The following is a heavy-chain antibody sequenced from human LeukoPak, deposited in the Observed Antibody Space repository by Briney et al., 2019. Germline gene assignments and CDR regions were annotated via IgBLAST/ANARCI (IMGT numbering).Heavy chain of an antibody. Sequence: SETLSLTCTVSGDSINNDGYHWTWIRQHPGKGLERIGYIHNSGGTAYNPSLRSRVTISVDTSKNQFSLKLSSVTAADTAVYYCARAFDSSGYYPRYYSDYWGQGTLVTVSS. CDR2: IHNSGGT. CDR1: GDSINNDGYH. D-gene: IGHD3-22*01. CDR3: ARAFDSSGYYPRYYSDY. V-gene: IGHV4-30-4*08. J-gene: IGHJ4*02.